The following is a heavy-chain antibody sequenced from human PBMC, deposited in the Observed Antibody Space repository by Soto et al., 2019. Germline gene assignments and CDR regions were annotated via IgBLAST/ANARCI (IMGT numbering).Heavy chain of an antibody. CDR3: AREGIAAAGTLGYYYYSMDV. CDR1: GYTFTGYY. J-gene: IGHJ6*02. D-gene: IGHD6-13*01. CDR2: INPNSGGT. Sequence: ASVKVSCKASGYTFTGYYMHWVRQAPGQGLEWMGWINPNSGGTNYAQKFQGWVTMTRDTSISTAYMELSRLRSDDTAVYYCAREGIAAAGTLGYYYYSMDVWGQGTTVTVSS. V-gene: IGHV1-2*04.